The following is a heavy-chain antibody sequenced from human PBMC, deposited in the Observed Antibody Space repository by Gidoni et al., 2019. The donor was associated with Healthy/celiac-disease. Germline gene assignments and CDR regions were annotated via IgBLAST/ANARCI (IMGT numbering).Heavy chain of an antibody. CDR1: GYSFTNYW. V-gene: IGHV5-10-1*03. D-gene: IGHD6-25*01. CDR3: ARPAAADSGLDV. Sequence: EVQLVQSGAEVKQPGASLRISCKGSGYSFTNYWITWVRQMPGKGLEWMGRIDPSDSYTNYSPSFQGHVTISTDKSISTAYLQWSSLEASDTAMYYCARPAAADSGLDVWGQGTTVTVSS. CDR2: IDPSDSYT. J-gene: IGHJ6*02.